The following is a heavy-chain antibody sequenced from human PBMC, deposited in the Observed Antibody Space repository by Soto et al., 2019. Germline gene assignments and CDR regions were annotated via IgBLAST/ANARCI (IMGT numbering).Heavy chain of an antibody. CDR2: ISSSSSYI. V-gene: IGHV3-21*01. CDR3: ARDGRFLEWLADYYYYGMDA. D-gene: IGHD3-3*01. Sequence: LRLSCAASGFTFSSYSMNWVRQAPGKGLEWVSSISSSSSYIYYADSVKGRFTISRDNAKNSLYLQMNSLRAEDTAVYYCARDGRFLEWLADYYYYGMDAWGQGTTVTVSS. J-gene: IGHJ6*02. CDR1: GFTFSSYS.